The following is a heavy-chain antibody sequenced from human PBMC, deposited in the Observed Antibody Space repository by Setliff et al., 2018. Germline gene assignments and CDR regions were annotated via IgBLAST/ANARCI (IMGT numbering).Heavy chain of an antibody. V-gene: IGHV4-34*01. CDR2: INQSGST. CDR3: ARDKLRFLENWFDP. CDR1: SLSDYY. D-gene: IGHD3-3*01. J-gene: IGHJ5*02. Sequence: SLSDYYWSWIRQPPGKGLEWIGEINQSGSTTYNPSLKGRVTITMDTSKNQFSLKLTSVTAADTAVYYCARDKLRFLENWFDPWGQGTLVTVSS.